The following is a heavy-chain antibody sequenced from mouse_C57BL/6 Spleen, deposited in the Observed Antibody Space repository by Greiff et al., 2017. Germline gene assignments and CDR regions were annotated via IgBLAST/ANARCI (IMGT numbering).Heavy chain of an antibody. CDR2: IYPGDGDT. Sequence: QVQLQQSGPELVKPGASVKISCTASGYAFSSSWMNWVQQRPGKGLEWIGRIYPGDGDTNYNGKFKGKATLTADKSSSTAYMQLSSLTSEDSAVYFCARSEYSNYERYYFGYWGQGTTLTVSS. CDR1: GYAFSSSW. V-gene: IGHV1-82*01. D-gene: IGHD2-5*01. J-gene: IGHJ2*01. CDR3: ARSEYSNYERYYFGY.